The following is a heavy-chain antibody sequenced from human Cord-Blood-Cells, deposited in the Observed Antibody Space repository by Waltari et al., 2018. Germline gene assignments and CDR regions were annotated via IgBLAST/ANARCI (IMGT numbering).Heavy chain of an antibody. V-gene: IGHV1-69*01. J-gene: IGHJ6*02. D-gene: IGHD2-21*02. CDR2: IIPIFGTA. CDR3: ARVVVVTAIPYYYYGMDV. Sequence: VQLVQSGAEVKKPGSSVKVSCKASGGPFSSYAISWVRQAPGHGLEWMGGIIPIFGTANYAQKFQGRVTITADESTSTAYMELSSLRSEDTAVYYCARVVVVTAIPYYYYGMDVWGQGTTVTVSS. CDR1: GGPFSSYA.